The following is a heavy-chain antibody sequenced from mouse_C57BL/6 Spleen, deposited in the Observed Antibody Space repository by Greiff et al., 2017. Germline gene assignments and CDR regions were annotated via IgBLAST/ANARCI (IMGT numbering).Heavy chain of an antibody. J-gene: IGHJ4*01. CDR1: GFTFSDYG. D-gene: IGHD1-1*01. CDR2: ISSGSSTI. Sequence: EVKVVESGGGLVKPGGSLKLSCAVSGFTFSDYGMHWVRQAPEKGLEWVAYISSGSSTIYYADTVKGRFTISRDNAKNTLFLQMTSLRSEDTAMYYCAKVYYGSSYDAMDYWGQGTSVTVSS. V-gene: IGHV5-17*01. CDR3: AKVYYGSSYDAMDY.